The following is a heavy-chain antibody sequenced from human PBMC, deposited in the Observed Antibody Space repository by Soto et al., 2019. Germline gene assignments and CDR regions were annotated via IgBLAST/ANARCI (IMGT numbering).Heavy chain of an antibody. CDR2: IIPIFGIK. Sequence: QMQLVQSGAEVKERGSSVKISCKTSGGTFNTYGLTWVRQAPGQGLEWIGGIIPIFGIKNVAQRFQGRVTINADESLTTAYMEMTRLRSDDTAVYYCAKEAGDHWGQGTLVTVSS. D-gene: IGHD3-10*01. CDR1: GGTFNTYG. V-gene: IGHV1-69*01. J-gene: IGHJ4*02. CDR3: AKEAGDH.